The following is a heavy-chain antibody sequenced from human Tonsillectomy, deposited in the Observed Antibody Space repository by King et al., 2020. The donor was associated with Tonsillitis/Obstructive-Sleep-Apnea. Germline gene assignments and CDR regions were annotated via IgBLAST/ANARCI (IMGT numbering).Heavy chain of an antibody. CDR3: AREADDAFDI. CDR1: GGSISSYY. V-gene: IGHV4-59*01. J-gene: IGHJ3*02. CDR2: IYYSGST. D-gene: IGHD6-19*01. Sequence: VQLQESGPGLVKPSETLSLTCTVSGGSISSYYWSWLRQPPGKGLEWIGYIYYSGSTKYNPSLKSRITISVDTSKNQFSLKLNSVTAADTAVYYCAREADDAFDIWGQGTMVTVSS.